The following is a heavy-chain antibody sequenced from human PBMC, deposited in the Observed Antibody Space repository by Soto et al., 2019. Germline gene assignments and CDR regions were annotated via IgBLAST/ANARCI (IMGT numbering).Heavy chain of an antibody. CDR2: ISYDGSNK. CDR1: GFTFSSYA. V-gene: IGHV3-30-3*01. CDR3: ARGGGGRYSGYDFRYYYYGMDV. D-gene: IGHD5-12*01. J-gene: IGHJ6*02. Sequence: VGSLRLSCAASGFTFSSYAMHWVRQAPGKGLEWVAVISYDGSNKYYADSVKGRFTISRDNSKNTLYLQMNSLRAEDTAVYYCARGGGGRYSGYDFRYYYYGMDVWGQGTTVTVSS.